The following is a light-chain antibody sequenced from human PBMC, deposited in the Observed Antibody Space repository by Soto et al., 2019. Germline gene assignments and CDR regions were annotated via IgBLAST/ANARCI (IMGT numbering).Light chain of an antibody. CDR3: QQYYSTLSYT. CDR2: WAS. Sequence: DTVMTQSPDSLVVSLGERATINCKSSQSVLYSSNNKNYLAWYQQKPGQPPKLLIYWASTRESGVPDRFSGSGSGTDFTLTISSLQAEDVAVYYCQQYYSTLSYTFGQGTKLEIK. J-gene: IGKJ2*01. CDR1: QSVLYSSNNKNY. V-gene: IGKV4-1*01.